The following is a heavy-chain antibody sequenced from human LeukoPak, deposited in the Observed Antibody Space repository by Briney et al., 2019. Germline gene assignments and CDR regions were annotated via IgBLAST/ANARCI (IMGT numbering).Heavy chain of an antibody. CDR3: ARQTTDYYYGMDV. Sequence: GESLKISCQGSGYRFTSYWIGWVRQLPGKGLEWMGIIYPGDSDTKYSPSFQGQVTISADKSISTAYLQWSSLKASDTAMYYCARQTTDYYYGMDVWGQGTTVTVSS. D-gene: IGHD4-11*01. V-gene: IGHV5-51*01. CDR2: IYPGDSDT. J-gene: IGHJ6*02. CDR1: GYRFTSYW.